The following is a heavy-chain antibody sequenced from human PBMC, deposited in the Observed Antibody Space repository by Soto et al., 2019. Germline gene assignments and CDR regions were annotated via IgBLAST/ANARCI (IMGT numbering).Heavy chain of an antibody. CDR2: INEDESNT. CDR3: ARGRFLDY. Sequence: EVQLVESGGGLVQPGGSLRLSCATSGFTFSNYWMHWVRQAPGKGPVWVSRINEDESNTNYADSVKGRFTISRDNAKNTLYLHMTSLRAEGTAVYYCARGRFLDYWGQGTRVTVSS. J-gene: IGHJ4*02. CDR1: GFTFSNYW. D-gene: IGHD3-3*01. V-gene: IGHV3-74*01.